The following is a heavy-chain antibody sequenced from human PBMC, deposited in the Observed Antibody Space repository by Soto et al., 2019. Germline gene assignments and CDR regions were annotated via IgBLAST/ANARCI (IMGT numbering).Heavy chain of an antibody. Sequence: QPGGSLRLSCAVSGFTFSDYGMHWVRQAPGKGLEWVAVMSYAGTYKYYADSVKGRFTISRDLSGNTLFLQMNSLRLEDTAVYFCAKEMYPRTVLDSISPWGDYWGQGTLATVSS. CDR2: MSYAGTYK. V-gene: IGHV3-30*18. D-gene: IGHD6-6*01. CDR3: AKEMYPRTVLDSISPWGDY. CDR1: GFTFSDYG. J-gene: IGHJ4*01.